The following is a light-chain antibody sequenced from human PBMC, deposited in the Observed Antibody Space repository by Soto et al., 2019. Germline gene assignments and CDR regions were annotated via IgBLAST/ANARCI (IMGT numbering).Light chain of an antibody. V-gene: IGLV2-8*01. Sequence: QSALTQPPSASGSPGQSVTISCTGTSSDVGGYNDVSWYQQHPGKAPKLMIYEVSKRPSGVPDRFSGSKSGNTASLAVSGLQAEDEADYYCSSYAGSNSVGVFGGGTKLTVL. CDR3: SSYAGSNSVGV. CDR2: EVS. CDR1: SSDVGGYND. J-gene: IGLJ2*01.